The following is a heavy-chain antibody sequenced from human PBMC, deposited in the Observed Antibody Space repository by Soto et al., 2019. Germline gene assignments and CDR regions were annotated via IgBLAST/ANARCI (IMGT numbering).Heavy chain of an antibody. Sequence: GESLKISCKGSGYSFTSYWISWVRQMPGKGLEWMGRIDPSDSYTNYSPSFQGHVTISADKSISTAYLQWSSLKASDTAMYYCARHIIEYSSSHPHLWFDPWGQGTLVTVSS. D-gene: IGHD6-6*01. CDR1: GYSFTSYW. CDR3: ARHIIEYSSSHPHLWFDP. V-gene: IGHV5-10-1*01. J-gene: IGHJ5*02. CDR2: IDPSDSYT.